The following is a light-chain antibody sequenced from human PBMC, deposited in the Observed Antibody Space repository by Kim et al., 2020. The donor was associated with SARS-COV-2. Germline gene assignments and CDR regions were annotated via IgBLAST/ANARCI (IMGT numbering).Light chain of an antibody. V-gene: IGLV3-1*01. CDR3: QAWDSSTVV. CDR1: KLGDKY. CDR2: QDS. J-gene: IGLJ1*01. Sequence: SYELTQPPSVSVSPGQTASITCSGDKLGDKYACWYQQKPGQSPVLVIYQDSKRPSGIPERFSGSNSGNTATLTICGTQAMDEADYYCQAWDSSTVVFGTGTKVTVL.